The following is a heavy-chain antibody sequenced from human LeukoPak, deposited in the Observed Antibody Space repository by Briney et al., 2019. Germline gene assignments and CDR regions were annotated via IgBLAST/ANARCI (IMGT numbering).Heavy chain of an antibody. J-gene: IGHJ4*02. Sequence: ASVKVSCKASGYTFTSYGISWVRQAPGQGLEWMGWISAYNGNTNYAQKLQGRVTMTTDTSTSTAYMELRSLRSDDTAVYYCARIPFPGYYYGSGAIDYWGQGTLVTVSS. D-gene: IGHD3-10*01. CDR3: ARIPFPGYYYGSGAIDY. CDR1: GYTFTSYG. V-gene: IGHV1-18*01. CDR2: ISAYNGNT.